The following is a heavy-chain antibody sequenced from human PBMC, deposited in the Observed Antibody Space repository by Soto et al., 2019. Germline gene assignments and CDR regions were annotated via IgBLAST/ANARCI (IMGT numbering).Heavy chain of an antibody. CDR2: ISSSSSYI. CDR1: GFTFSSYS. Sequence: GGSLRLSCAASGFTFSSYSMNWVRQAPGKGLEWVSSISSSSSYIYYADSVKGRFTISRDNAKNSLYLQMNSLRAEDTAVYYCARETTVTHYMDVWGKGTTVTVSS. J-gene: IGHJ6*03. D-gene: IGHD4-17*01. V-gene: IGHV3-21*01. CDR3: ARETTVTHYMDV.